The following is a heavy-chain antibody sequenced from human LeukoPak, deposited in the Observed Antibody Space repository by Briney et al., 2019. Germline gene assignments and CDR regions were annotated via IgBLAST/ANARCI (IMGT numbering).Heavy chain of an antibody. CDR3: ARDVGIAAAGYYFDY. D-gene: IGHD6-13*01. V-gene: IGHV1-18*01. J-gene: IGHJ4*02. Sequence: ASVKVSCKASGYTFTSYGISWVRQAPGQGLEWMGWISTYNGNTNYAQKLQGRVTMTTDTSTSTAYMELRSLRSDDTAVYYCARDVGIAAAGYYFDYWGQGTLVTVSS. CDR2: ISTYNGNT. CDR1: GYTFTSYG.